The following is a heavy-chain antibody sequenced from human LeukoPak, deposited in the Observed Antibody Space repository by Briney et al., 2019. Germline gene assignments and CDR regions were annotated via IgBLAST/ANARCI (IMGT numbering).Heavy chain of an antibody. CDR2: IYPGESDV. Sequence: GDSLKISCQAFGYSFTTYWIGWARQLPGKGLECMGIIYPGESDVRYSPSFQGQATLSADKSISTAYLQWSSLKASDTAMYYCARIPSFDFWSGSLFYYFDYWGPGTLVTVSS. CDR1: GYSFTTYW. J-gene: IGHJ4*02. D-gene: IGHD3-3*01. V-gene: IGHV5-51*01. CDR3: ARIPSFDFWSGSLFYYFDY.